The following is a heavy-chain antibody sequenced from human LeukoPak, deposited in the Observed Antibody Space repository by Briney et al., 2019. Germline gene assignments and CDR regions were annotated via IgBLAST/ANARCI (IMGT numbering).Heavy chain of an antibody. Sequence: PSETLSLTCTVSGGSISSGDYYWSWIRQPPGKGLEWIGYIYYSGSTYYNPSLKSRVTISVDTSKNQFSLKLSSVTAADTAVHYCAQYYYDSSGYYDPGDWGQGTLVTVSS. D-gene: IGHD3-22*01. CDR3: AQYYYDSSGYYDPGD. J-gene: IGHJ4*02. V-gene: IGHV4-30-4*01. CDR2: IYYSGST. CDR1: GGSISSGDYY.